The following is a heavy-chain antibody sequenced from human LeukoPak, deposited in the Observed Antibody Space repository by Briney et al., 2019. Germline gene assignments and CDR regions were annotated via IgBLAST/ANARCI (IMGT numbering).Heavy chain of an antibody. CDR3: ARDRDYDFWSGYWALDP. Sequence: GGSLRLSCAASGFTFSSYWMHWVRQAPGKGLVWVSRINSDGSSTSYADSVKGRFTISRDNDKNSVYLQMNNVRDEDTAVYYCARDRDYDFWSGYWALDPWGQGTLVTVSS. V-gene: IGHV3-74*01. D-gene: IGHD3-3*01. J-gene: IGHJ5*02. CDR1: GFTFSSYW. CDR2: INSDGSST.